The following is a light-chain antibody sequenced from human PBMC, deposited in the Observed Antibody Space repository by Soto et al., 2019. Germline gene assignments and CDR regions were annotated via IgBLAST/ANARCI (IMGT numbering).Light chain of an antibody. CDR2: GAS. CDR1: QSVSSSY. J-gene: IGKJ1*01. CDR3: QQYGRT. V-gene: IGKV3-20*01. Sequence: EIVLTQSPGTLSLSPGERATLSCRASQSVSSSYLAWYQQKPGQAPRLLIYGASSRATGIPVRFSGSGSGTDFTLTISRLEPEDFAVYYCQQYGRTFGQGTKVEIK.